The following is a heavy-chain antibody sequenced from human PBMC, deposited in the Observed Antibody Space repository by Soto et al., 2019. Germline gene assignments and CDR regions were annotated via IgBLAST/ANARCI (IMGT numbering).Heavy chain of an antibody. D-gene: IGHD3-22*01. J-gene: IGHJ4*02. V-gene: IGHV4-4*02. CDR2: IYHSGST. Sequence: QVQLQESGPGLVKPSGTLSLTCAVSGGSISSSNWWSWVRQPPGKGLEWIGEIYHSGSTNYNPSLKSRVTISVDKSKNQFSLKLSSVTAADTAVYYCARGSLYYYDSSGFSSFDYWGQGTLVTVSS. CDR1: GGSISSSNW. CDR3: ARGSLYYYDSSGFSSFDY.